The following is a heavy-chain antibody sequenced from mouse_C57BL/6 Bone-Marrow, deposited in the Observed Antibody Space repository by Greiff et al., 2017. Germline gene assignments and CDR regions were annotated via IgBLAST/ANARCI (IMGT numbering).Heavy chain of an antibody. D-gene: IGHD1-1*01. Sequence: EVQVVESEGGLVQPGSSMKLSCTASGFTFSDYYMAWVRQVPEKGLEWVANINYDGSSTYYLDSLKSRFIISRDNAKNILYLQMSSLKSEDTATYYCARDLDYYGSSWYFDVWGTGTTVTVSS. CDR1: GFTFSDYY. CDR3: ARDLDYYGSSWYFDV. CDR2: INYDGSST. J-gene: IGHJ1*03. V-gene: IGHV5-16*01.